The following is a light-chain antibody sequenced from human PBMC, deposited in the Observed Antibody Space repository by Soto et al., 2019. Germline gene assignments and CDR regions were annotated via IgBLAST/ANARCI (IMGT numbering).Light chain of an antibody. V-gene: IGLV2-14*03. CDR1: SSDFGGYNY. CDR2: DVN. J-gene: IGLJ1*01. Sequence: QSALTHPGSGSGSPGQANTISCSGNSSDFGGYNYVSWYQHHPGIAPKLILYDVNYRPSGVSNRFSGSRSGNTASLTISGLQAEDEADYFCSSYTGTSTLYVFGSGTKVTVL. CDR3: SSYTGTSTLYV.